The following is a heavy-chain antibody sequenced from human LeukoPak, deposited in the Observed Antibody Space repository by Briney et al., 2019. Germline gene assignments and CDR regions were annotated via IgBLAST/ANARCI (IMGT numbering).Heavy chain of an antibody. J-gene: IGHJ4*02. V-gene: IGHV4-34*01. Sequence: SETLSLTCAVYGGSFSGYYWSWIRQPPGKGLEWIGEINHSGSTNYNPSLKSRVTISVDTSKNQFSLKLSSVTAADTAVYYCTRRSNSQPPNYWGQGTLVTVSS. CDR1: GGSFSGYY. CDR3: TRRSNSQPPNY. CDR2: INHSGST. D-gene: IGHD4-23*01.